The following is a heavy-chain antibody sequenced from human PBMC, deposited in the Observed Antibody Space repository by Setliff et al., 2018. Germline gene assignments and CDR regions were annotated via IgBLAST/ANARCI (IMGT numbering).Heavy chain of an antibody. CDR1: GGSISSHY. D-gene: IGHD5-12*01. CDR2: IYYSGST. CDR3: ARAGWLAQGGFDY. Sequence: SETLSLTCTVSGGSISSHYWSWIRQPPGKGLEWIGSIYYSGSTYYNPSLKSRVTISVDTSKNQFSLKLSSVTAADTAVYYCARAGWLAQGGFDYWGQGTLVTVSS. V-gene: IGHV4-59*08. J-gene: IGHJ4*02.